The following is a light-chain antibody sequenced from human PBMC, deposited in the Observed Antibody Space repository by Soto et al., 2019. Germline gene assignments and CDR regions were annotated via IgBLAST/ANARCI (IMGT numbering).Light chain of an antibody. V-gene: IGKV3-20*01. CDR1: QSVSSSY. Sequence: EIVLTQSPGTLSLSPGERATLSCRASQSVSSSYLAWYRQKPGQAPRLLIYGASSRATGIPDRFSGSGSGTDFTLTISRLEPEDFAVYYCQQYYSTPPTFGQGTRLEIK. J-gene: IGKJ5*01. CDR2: GAS. CDR3: QQYYSTPPT.